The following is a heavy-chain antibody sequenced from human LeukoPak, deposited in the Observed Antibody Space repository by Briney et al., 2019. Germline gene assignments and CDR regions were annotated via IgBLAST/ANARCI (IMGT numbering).Heavy chain of an antibody. V-gene: IGHV3-23*01. CDR2: NSSKGDAT. J-gene: IGHJ4*01. Sequence: GGPLRLSCVGSGFTFRGFPMRGVRRRPGKGPEWVSMNSSKGDATEFPEGVKDRFSISRENAKKTLNLQINDPRGDHTAIYYCAKDPRAMGRYFFDDWGQGSLVIVSS. CDR1: GFTFRGFP. D-gene: IGHD3-16*01. CDR3: AKDPRAMGRYFFDD.